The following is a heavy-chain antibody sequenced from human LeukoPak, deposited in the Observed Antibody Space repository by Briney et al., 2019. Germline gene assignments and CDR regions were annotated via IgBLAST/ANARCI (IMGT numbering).Heavy chain of an antibody. J-gene: IGHJ3*02. CDR1: GSTSTTYS. Sequence: PGGSLRPSCAASGSTSTTYSMNWVRQAPGKGLEGVSYISSGSGTIYYADSVKGRFTITRDKTKNSLYLQMNSLRDEDTAVYYCARSLAFDIWGQGTMVSVSS. D-gene: IGHD3-16*01. CDR3: ARSLAFDI. V-gene: IGHV3-48*02. CDR2: ISSGSGTI.